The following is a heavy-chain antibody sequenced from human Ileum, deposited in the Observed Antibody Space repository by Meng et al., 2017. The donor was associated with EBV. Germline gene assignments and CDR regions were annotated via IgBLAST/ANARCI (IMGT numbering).Heavy chain of an antibody. CDR1: GGSISSSNW. D-gene: IGHD6-19*01. V-gene: IGHV4-4*02. CDR3: ARVGQWLPIDY. J-gene: IGHJ4*02. CDR2: IYHSGST. Sequence: QVQLQESGPGLVKPSETLSLTCTVSGGSISSSNWWSWVRQPPGKGLEWIGEIYHSGSTNYNPSLKSRVTMSVDKSKNQFSLNLSSVTAADTAVYYCARVGQWLPIDYWGQGTLVTVSS.